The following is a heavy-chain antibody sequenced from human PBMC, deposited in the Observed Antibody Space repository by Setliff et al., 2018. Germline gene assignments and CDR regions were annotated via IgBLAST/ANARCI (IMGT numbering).Heavy chain of an antibody. CDR2: INHSGST. J-gene: IGHJ4*02. V-gene: IGHV4-34*01. Sequence: ETLSLTCAVYGGSFSGYYWSWIRQPPGKGLEWIGEINHSGSTNYNPSLKSRVTMSVDTSKSQFSLKLRSVTAADTAVYYCARGSDYYDTSGYLYYFDYWGQGTLVTVSS. D-gene: IGHD3-22*01. CDR3: ARGSDYYDTSGYLYYFDY. CDR1: GGSFSGYY.